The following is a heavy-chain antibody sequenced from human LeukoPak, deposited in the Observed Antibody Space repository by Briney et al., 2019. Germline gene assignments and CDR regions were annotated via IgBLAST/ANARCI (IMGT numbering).Heavy chain of an antibody. CDR2: ISSSSSYI. CDR1: GFTFSSYS. V-gene: IGHV3-21*01. D-gene: IGHD6-6*01. Sequence: GGSLRLSCAASGFTFSSYSMNWVRQAPGKGLEWVSSISSSSSYIYYADSVKGRFTISRDNAKNSLYLQMNSLRAEDTAVCYCARVSAARRYYYGMDVWGQGTTVTVSS. CDR3: ARVSAARRYYYGMDV. J-gene: IGHJ6*02.